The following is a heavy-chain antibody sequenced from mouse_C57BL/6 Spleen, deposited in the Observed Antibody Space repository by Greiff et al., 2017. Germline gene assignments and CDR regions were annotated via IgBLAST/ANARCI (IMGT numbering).Heavy chain of an antibody. CDR1: GYAFSSSW. Sequence: LVESGPELVKPGASVKISCKASGYAFSSSWMNWVKQRPGKGLEWIGRIYPGDGDTDYNGKFKGKATLTADKSSSTAYMQLSSLTSEDSAVXFCARRDSNSYYFDYWGQGTTLTVSS. CDR2: IYPGDGDT. V-gene: IGHV1-82*01. J-gene: IGHJ2*01. D-gene: IGHD2-5*01. CDR3: ARRDSNSYYFDY.